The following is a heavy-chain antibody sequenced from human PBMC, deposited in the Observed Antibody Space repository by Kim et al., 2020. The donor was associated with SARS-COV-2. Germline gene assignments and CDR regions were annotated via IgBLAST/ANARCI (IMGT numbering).Heavy chain of an antibody. CDR3: ARGYSSSWYSSTKHFDY. D-gene: IGHD6-13*01. V-gene: IGHV1-69*13. Sequence: SVKVSCKASGGTFSSYAISWVRQAPGQGLEWMGGIIPIFGTANYAQKFQGRVTITADESTSTAYMELSSLRSEDTAVYYCARGYSSSWYSSTKHFDYWGQGTLVTVSS. J-gene: IGHJ4*02. CDR2: IIPIFGTA. CDR1: GGTFSSYA.